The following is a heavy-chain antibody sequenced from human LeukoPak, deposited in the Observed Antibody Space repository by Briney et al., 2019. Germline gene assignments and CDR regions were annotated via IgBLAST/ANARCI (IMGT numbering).Heavy chain of an antibody. CDR2: INQDGSKK. Sequence: GGSLRLSCVASRFTFSNYWMSWVRQAPGKGLEWVANINQDGSKKRYADSMKGRFTISRDNSKNTLYLQMNSLRAEDTAVYYCARLAAQSYYDSSGYYTYWGQGTLVTVSS. CDR1: RFTFSNYW. D-gene: IGHD3-22*01. CDR3: ARLAAQSYYDSSGYYTY. V-gene: IGHV3-7*03. J-gene: IGHJ4*02.